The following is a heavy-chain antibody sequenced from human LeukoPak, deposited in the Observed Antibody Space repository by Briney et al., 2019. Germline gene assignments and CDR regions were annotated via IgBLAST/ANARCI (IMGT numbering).Heavy chain of an antibody. CDR3: VRPRDGYTGPFDY. CDR2: INPSSGAT. Sequence: ASVKVSCKAPGYTFTSYGISWVRQAPGQGLEWMGWINPSSGATKYVQKFQARVTMIRDTSIRTAYMELDSLRSDDTAVYYCVRPRDGYTGPFDYWGQGSLVTVSS. CDR1: GYTFTSYG. D-gene: IGHD5-24*01. J-gene: IGHJ4*02. V-gene: IGHV1-2*02.